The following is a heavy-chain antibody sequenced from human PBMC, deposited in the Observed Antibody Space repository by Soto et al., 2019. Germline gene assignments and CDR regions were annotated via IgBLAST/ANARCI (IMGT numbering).Heavy chain of an antibody. CDR3: ASSGYYYDSSGYPRPFDY. D-gene: IGHD3-22*01. J-gene: IGHJ4*02. CDR2: INSDGSST. Sequence: GGSLRLSCAASGFTFSSYWMHWVRQAPGKGLVWVSRINSDGSSTSYADSVKGRFTISRDNAKNTLYLQMNSLRAEDTAVYYCASSGYYYDSSGYPRPFDYWGQGTLVTVSS. CDR1: GFTFSSYW. V-gene: IGHV3-74*01.